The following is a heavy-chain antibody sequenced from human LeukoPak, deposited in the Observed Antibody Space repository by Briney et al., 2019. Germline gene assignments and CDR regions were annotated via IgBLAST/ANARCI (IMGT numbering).Heavy chain of an antibody. V-gene: IGHV1-8*01. D-gene: IGHD7-27*01. CDR2: MNPNSGAT. CDR1: GYTFTSYD. CDR3: ARAPSNWGFDY. J-gene: IGHJ4*02. Sequence: ASVKVSCKASGYTFTSYDFNWLRQATGQGPEWMGWMNPNSGATGYAQKFQGRVTMTRSASINTAYMELSSLRSEDTAVYYCARAPSNWGFDYWGQGTLVTVSS.